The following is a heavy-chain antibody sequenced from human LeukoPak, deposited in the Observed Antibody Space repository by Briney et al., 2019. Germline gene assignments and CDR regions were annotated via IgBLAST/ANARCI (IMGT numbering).Heavy chain of an antibody. CDR1: GFTFSDYY. CDR2: ISGSGSSI. J-gene: IGHJ6*02. Sequence: PGGSLRLSCAASGFTFSDYYMSWIRQAPGKGLEWVSYISGSGSSIYYADSVKGRFTISRDNAKNSLYLQMNSLRAEDTAVYYCARDAYDFWSGYYYYYYGMDVWGQGTTVTVSS. V-gene: IGHV3-11*01. D-gene: IGHD3-3*01. CDR3: ARDAYDFWSGYYYYYYGMDV.